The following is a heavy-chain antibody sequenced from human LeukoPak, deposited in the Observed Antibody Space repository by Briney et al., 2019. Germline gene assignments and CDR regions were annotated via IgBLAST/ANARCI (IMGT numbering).Heavy chain of an antibody. CDR3: ATAHQWLPDRKYYYYMDV. CDR2: FDPEDGET. V-gene: IGHV1-24*01. D-gene: IGHD6-19*01. J-gene: IGHJ6*03. CDR1: GYTLTELS. Sequence: ASVKVSCKVSGYTLTELSMHWVRQAPGKGLEWMGGFDPEDGETIYAQKFQGRVTMTEDTSTDTAYMELSSLRSEDTAVYYCATAHQWLPDRKYYYYMDVWGKGTTVTVPS.